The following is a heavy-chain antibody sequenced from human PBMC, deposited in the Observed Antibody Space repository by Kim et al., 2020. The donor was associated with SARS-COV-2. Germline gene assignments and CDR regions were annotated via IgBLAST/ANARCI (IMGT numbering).Heavy chain of an antibody. D-gene: IGHD6-13*01. CDR3: ASVAAAGPTVYYYYGMDV. CDR2: ISSSSSYI. CDR1: GFTFSSYS. J-gene: IGHJ6*02. Sequence: GGSLRLSCAASGFTFSSYSMNWVRQAPGKGLEWVSSISSSSSYIYYADSVKGRFTISRDNAKNSLYLQMNSLRAEDTAVYYCASVAAAGPTVYYYYGMDVGGQGTTDTVSS. V-gene: IGHV3-21*01.